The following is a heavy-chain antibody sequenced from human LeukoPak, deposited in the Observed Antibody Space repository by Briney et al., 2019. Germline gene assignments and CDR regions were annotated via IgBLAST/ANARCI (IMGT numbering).Heavy chain of an antibody. J-gene: IGHJ4*02. V-gene: IGHV1-69*04. CDR3: AITGDASAFDY. CDR2: IIPILGIA. CDR1: GGTFSSYA. Sequence: GASVTVSCKASGGTFSSYAISWVRQAPGQGLEWMGRIIPILGIANYAQKFQGRVTITADKSTSTAYMELSSLRSEDTAVYYCAITGDASAFDYWGQGTLVTVSS. D-gene: IGHD7-27*01.